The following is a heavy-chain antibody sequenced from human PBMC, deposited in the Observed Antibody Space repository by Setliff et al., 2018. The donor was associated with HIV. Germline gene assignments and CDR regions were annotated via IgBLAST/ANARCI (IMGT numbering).Heavy chain of an antibody. CDR2: ISAYNGNT. Sequence: ASVKVSCKASGYTFTSYGISWMRQAPGQGLEWMGWISAYNGNTNYAQKVQGRVTMTTDTSTSTAYMEVRSLRSDDTAVYYCARDAGHSYGHTSRNFDQWGQGTLVTVSS. J-gene: IGHJ4*02. D-gene: IGHD5-18*01. CDR1: GYTFTSYG. V-gene: IGHV1-18*01. CDR3: ARDAGHSYGHTSRNFDQ.